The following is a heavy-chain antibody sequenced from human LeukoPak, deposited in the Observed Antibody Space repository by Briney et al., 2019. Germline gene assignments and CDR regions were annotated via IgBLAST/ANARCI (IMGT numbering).Heavy chain of an antibody. CDR2: INPNSGGT. J-gene: IGHJ6*03. CDR3: ARVHYYYMDV. CDR1: GYTFTSYG. V-gene: IGHV1-2*02. Sequence: ASVKVSCKASGYTFTSYGISWVRQAPAQGLEWMGWINPNSGGTNYAQKFQGRVTMTRDTSISTAYMELSRLRSDDTAVYYCARVHYYYMDVWGKGTTVTVSS.